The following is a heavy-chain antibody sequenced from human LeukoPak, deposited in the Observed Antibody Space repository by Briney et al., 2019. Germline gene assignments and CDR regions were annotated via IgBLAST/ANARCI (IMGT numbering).Heavy chain of an antibody. CDR1: GFTFSSYA. V-gene: IGHV3-30-3*01. CDR2: ISYDGSNK. Sequence: PGGSLRLSCAASGFTFSSYAMHWVRQAPGEGLEWVAVISYDGSNKYYADSVKGRFTISRDNSKNTLYLQMNSLRAEDTAVYYCARDSGSYSDFDYWGQGTLVTVSS. J-gene: IGHJ4*02. CDR3: ARDSGSYSDFDY. D-gene: IGHD1-26*01.